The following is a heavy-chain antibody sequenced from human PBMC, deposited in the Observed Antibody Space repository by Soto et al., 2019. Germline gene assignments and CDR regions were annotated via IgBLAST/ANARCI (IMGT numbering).Heavy chain of an antibody. CDR3: ARGPSGDYPKYYYYYYMDV. Sequence: GGSLRLSCAASGFTFSSYGMHWVRQAPGKGLEWVAVIWYDGSNKYYADSVKGRFTISRDNSKNTLYQQMNSLRAEDTAVYYCARGPSGDYPKYYYYYYMDVWGKGTTVTVSS. J-gene: IGHJ6*03. CDR2: IWYDGSNK. CDR1: GFTFSSYG. V-gene: IGHV3-33*01. D-gene: IGHD4-17*01.